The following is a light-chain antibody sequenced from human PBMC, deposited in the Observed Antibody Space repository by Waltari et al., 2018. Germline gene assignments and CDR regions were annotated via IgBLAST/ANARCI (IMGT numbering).Light chain of an antibody. CDR1: QSISDY. Sequence: DIQMTQSPSTLSPSVGDTVTITCRASQSISDYLAWYQQKPGKAPKLLIYDASTLKNGVPSRFSGSVSGTEFTLTFSSLQPDDFATYYCQHYSGFSSRTFGQGTKVDIK. J-gene: IGKJ1*01. CDR2: DAS. V-gene: IGKV1-5*01. CDR3: QHYSGFSSRT.